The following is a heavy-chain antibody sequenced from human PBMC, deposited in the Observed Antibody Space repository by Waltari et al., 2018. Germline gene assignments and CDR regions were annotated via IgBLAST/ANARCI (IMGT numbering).Heavy chain of an antibody. V-gene: IGHV4-34*01. Sequence: QVQLQQWGAGLLKPSETLSLTCAVYGGSFSGYYWSWIRQPPGKGLEWIGEINHSGSTNYNPSLKSRVTISVDTSKNQFSLKLSSVTAADTAVYYCARGESSSSWYYYYYYMDVWGKGTTVTVSS. CDR3: ARGESSSSWYYYYYYMDV. CDR2: INHSGST. CDR1: GGSFSGYY. J-gene: IGHJ6*03. D-gene: IGHD6-13*01.